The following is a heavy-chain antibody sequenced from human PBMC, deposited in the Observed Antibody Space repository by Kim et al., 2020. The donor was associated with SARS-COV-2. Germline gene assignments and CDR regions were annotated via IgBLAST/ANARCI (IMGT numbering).Heavy chain of an antibody. D-gene: IGHD6-19*01. CDR2: T. CDR3: ARSVASSPHDH. J-gene: IGHJ5*02. V-gene: IGHV1-2*02. Sequence: TTYAKKFEGRVTMTRDTSITTAYMEVSGLRYDDTAVYYCARSVASSPHDHWGQGTLVTVSS.